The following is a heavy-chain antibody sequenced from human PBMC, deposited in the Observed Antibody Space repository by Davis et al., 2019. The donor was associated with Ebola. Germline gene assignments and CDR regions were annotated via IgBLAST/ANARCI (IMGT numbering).Heavy chain of an antibody. J-gene: IGHJ3*02. Sequence: MPSETLSLTCTVSGYSISSGYYWGWIRQPPGKGLEWIGSIYHSGSTYYNPSLKSRVTISVDTSKNQFSLKLSSVTAADTAVYYCAREGSSSWNDAFDIWGQGTMVTVSS. V-gene: IGHV4-38-2*02. CDR2: IYHSGST. D-gene: IGHD6-13*01. CDR3: AREGSSSWNDAFDI. CDR1: GYSISSGYY.